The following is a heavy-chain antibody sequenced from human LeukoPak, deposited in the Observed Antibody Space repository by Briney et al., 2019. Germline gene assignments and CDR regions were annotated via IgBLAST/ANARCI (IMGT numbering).Heavy chain of an antibody. V-gene: IGHV1-2*02. CDR1: GYTFTGYY. D-gene: IGHD3-22*01. Sequence: ASVKASCKASGYTFTGYYMHWVRQAPGQGLEWMGWINPNSGGTNYAQKFQGRVTMTTDTSTSTAYMELRSLRSDDTAVYYCARVSRRITMIVVVIKSSDFDYWGQGTLVTVSS. J-gene: IGHJ4*02. CDR2: INPNSGGT. CDR3: ARVSRRITMIVVVIKSSDFDY.